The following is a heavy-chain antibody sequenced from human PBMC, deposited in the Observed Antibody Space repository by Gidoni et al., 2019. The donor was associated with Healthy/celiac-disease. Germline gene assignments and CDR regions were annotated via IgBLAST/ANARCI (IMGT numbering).Heavy chain of an antibody. V-gene: IGHV3-23*01. J-gene: IGHJ4*02. CDR2: IGGSGGST. D-gene: IGHD3-22*01. CDR1: GCTVSSYA. Sequence: EVQLLEAGGGLVQPGGSLRLSWAAYGCTVSSYAMSWVRQAPWKGLGWVSAIGGSGGSTYYADSMKGRFTISRDNSKNTLYLQMNSLRAEDTAVYYCAKGGSKWLTPFDYWGQGTLVTVSS. CDR3: AKGGSKWLTPFDY.